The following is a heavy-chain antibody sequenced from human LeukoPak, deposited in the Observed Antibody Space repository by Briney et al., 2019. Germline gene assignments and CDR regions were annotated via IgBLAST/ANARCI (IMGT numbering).Heavy chain of an antibody. J-gene: IGHJ3*02. Sequence: PRGSLRLSCAASGFTFSSYAMSWVRQAPGKGLEWVSAISGSGGSTSYADSVKGRFTISRDNAKNTLYLQMNSLRAEDTAVYYCARTSADAFDIWGQGTMVSVSS. CDR2: ISGSGGST. CDR1: GFTFSSYA. V-gene: IGHV3-23*01. CDR3: ARTSADAFDI.